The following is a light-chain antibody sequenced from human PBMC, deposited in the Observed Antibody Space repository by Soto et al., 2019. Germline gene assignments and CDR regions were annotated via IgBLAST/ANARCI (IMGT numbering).Light chain of an antibody. CDR1: QSVRNN. J-gene: IGKJ5*01. CDR3: QQYNNWPPIT. V-gene: IGKV3-15*01. Sequence: DIMMTQSPATLSVSPGERATLSCRAGQSVRNNIAWYQQKPGQAPRLLIYYASTRATGIPARFSGSGSGTEFTLTISSLQSEDFALYYCQQYNNWPPITFGQGTRLEI. CDR2: YAS.